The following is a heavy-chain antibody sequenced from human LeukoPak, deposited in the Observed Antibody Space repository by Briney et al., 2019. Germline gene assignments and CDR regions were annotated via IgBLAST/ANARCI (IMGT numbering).Heavy chain of an antibody. CDR1: GFTFSSYG. Sequence: GGSLRLSCAASGFTFSSYGMHWVRQAPGKGLEWVAVISYDGSNKYYADSVKGRFTISRDNSKNTLYLQMNSLRAEDTAVYYCVKRTGLYFDYWGQGTLVTVSS. CDR2: ISYDGSNK. J-gene: IGHJ4*02. CDR3: VKRTGLYFDY. D-gene: IGHD7-27*01. V-gene: IGHV3-30*18.